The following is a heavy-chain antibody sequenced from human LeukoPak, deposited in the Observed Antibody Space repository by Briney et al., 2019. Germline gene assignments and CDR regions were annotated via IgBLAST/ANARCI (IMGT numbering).Heavy chain of an antibody. CDR2: INPNSGVT. D-gene: IGHD2-21*02. J-gene: IGHJ4*02. CDR1: GYTFTAYY. CDR3: ARDQGDYYFDY. V-gene: IGHV1-2*02. Sequence: ASVKVSCEASGYTFTAYYIYWVRQAPGQGLEWMGWINPNSGVTNYAQSFQGRVTMTRDTSISATYMELSRLRSDDTAVYYSARDQGDYYFDYWGQGTLVTVSS.